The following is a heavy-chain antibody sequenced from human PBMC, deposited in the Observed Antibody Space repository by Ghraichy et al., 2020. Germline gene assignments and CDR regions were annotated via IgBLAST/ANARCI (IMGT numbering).Heavy chain of an antibody. V-gene: IGHV1-3*01. J-gene: IGHJ6*03. CDR1: GYTFTSYA. CDR2: INAGNGNT. D-gene: IGHD5-18*01. Sequence: ASVKVSCKASGYTFTSYAMHWVRQAPGQRLEWMGWINAGNGNTKYSQKFQGRVTITRDTSASTAYMELSSLRSEDTAVYYCAREYSYGYYYYYMDVWGKGTTVTVSS. CDR3: AREYSYGYYYYYMDV.